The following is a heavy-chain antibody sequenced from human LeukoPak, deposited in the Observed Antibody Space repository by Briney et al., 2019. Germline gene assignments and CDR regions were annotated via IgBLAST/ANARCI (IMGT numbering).Heavy chain of an antibody. Sequence: GGSLRLSCAASGFTFSSYWMSWVRQAPGKGLEWVANIKQDGSEKYYVDSVKGRFTISRDNAKNSLYLQMNSLRAGDTAVYYCAREYSSSWYSEEYYGMDVWGQGTTVTVSS. CDR3: AREYSSSWYSEEYYGMDV. CDR2: IKQDGSEK. D-gene: IGHD6-13*01. CDR1: GFTFSSYW. V-gene: IGHV3-7*01. J-gene: IGHJ6*02.